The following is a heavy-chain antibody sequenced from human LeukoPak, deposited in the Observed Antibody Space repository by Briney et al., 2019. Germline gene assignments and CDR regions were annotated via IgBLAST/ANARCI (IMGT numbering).Heavy chain of an antibody. Sequence: ASVKVSCKASGYTFNGYYIHWVRQAPGQGLVWMGWINTKSGGTNHEQKFQGRVTMTRDTSINTAYMELSRLRFDDTAVYYCARGAMVTRADRAMVADYWGQGTLVTVS. V-gene: IGHV1-2*02. D-gene: IGHD5-18*01. CDR1: GYTFNGYY. CDR2: INTKSGGT. CDR3: ARGAMVTRADRAMVADY. J-gene: IGHJ4*02.